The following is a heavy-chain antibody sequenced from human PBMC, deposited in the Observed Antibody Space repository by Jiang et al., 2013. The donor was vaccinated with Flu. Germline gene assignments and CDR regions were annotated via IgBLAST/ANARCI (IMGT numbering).Heavy chain of an antibody. V-gene: IGHV1-2*04. D-gene: IGHD3-10*01. J-gene: IGHJ3*02. CDR2: INPNSGGT. CDR1: GYTFTGYY. Sequence: GAEVKKPGASVKVSCKASGYTFTGYYMHWVRQAPGQGLEWMGWINPNSGGTNYAQKFQGWVTMTRDTSISTAYMELSRLRSDDTAVYYCARSRLSVRGVGAFDIWGQGTMVTVSS. CDR3: ARSRLSVRGVGAFDI.